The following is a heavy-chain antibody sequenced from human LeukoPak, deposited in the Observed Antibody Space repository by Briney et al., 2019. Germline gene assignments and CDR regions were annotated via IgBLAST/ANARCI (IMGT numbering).Heavy chain of an antibody. CDR3: ARGRGYGSGSYYNDY. J-gene: IGHJ4*02. D-gene: IGHD3-10*01. CDR2: IKQDGSEK. Sequence: GGSLRLSCAASGFTFSSYWMSWVRQAPGKGLEWVANIKQDGSEKYYVDSVKGRFTISRDNAKNSLYLQMNSLRAEDTAVYYCARGRGYGSGSYYNDYWGQGTLVTVSS. CDR1: GFTFSSYW. V-gene: IGHV3-7*01.